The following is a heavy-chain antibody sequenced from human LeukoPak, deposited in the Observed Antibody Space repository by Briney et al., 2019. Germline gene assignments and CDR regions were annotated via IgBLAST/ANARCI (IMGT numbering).Heavy chain of an antibody. V-gene: IGHV4-59*01. D-gene: IGHD1-14*01. CDR3: VRVGGSPLGALDI. CDR2: ISYTGGT. CDR1: GGSIRSYD. J-gene: IGHJ3*02. Sequence: SETLSLTCLVSGGSIRSYDWSWIRQPPGKGLEWIGYISYTGGTNYNPSLKSRVTMSGDTPKNQFSLKLISVTAADTAVYYCVRVGGSPLGALDIWGQGTMVTVSS.